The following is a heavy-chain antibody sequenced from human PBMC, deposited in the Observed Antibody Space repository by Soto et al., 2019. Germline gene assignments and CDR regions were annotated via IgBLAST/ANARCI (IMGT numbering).Heavy chain of an antibody. V-gene: IGHV1-69*13. J-gene: IGHJ6*03. D-gene: IGHD6-19*01. CDR1: GGTFSSYA. CDR3: ARAREAVAGTYDYYYYMDV. CDR2: IIPIFGTA. Sequence: ASVKVSCKASGGTFSSYAISWVRQAPGQGLEWMVGIIPIFGTANYAQKFQGRVTITADESTSTAYMELSSLRSEDTAVYYCARAREAVAGTYDYYYYMDVWGKGTTVTVSS.